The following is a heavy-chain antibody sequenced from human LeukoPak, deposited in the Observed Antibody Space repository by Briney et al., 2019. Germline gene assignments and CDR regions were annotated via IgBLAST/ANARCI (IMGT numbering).Heavy chain of an antibody. J-gene: IGHJ4*02. CDR2: ISSSSSYI. CDR1: GFTFSSYS. V-gene: IGHV3-21*01. D-gene: IGHD6-13*01. CDR3: ARAYSSSWYWALDY. Sequence: PGGSLRLSCAASGFTFSSYSMNWVRQAPGKGLEWVSSISSSSSYIYYADSVKGRFTISRDNSKNTLYLQMNSLRAEDTAVYYCARAYSSSWYWALDYWGQGTLVTVSS.